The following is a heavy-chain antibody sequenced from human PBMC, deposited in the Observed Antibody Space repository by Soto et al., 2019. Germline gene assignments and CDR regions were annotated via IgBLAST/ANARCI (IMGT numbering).Heavy chain of an antibody. Sequence: QVQLVQSGAEVKKPGASVKVSCKASGYTFTSYDINWVRQATGQGLEWMGWMNPNSGNTGYAQKFQGRVTMTRNTSISTAYMELSSLRSEDTAVHYCARPSRVAGPVAWVYWGQGTLVTVSS. CDR2: MNPNSGNT. V-gene: IGHV1-8*01. CDR1: GYTFTSYD. J-gene: IGHJ4*02. CDR3: ARPSRVAGPVAWVY. D-gene: IGHD6-19*01.